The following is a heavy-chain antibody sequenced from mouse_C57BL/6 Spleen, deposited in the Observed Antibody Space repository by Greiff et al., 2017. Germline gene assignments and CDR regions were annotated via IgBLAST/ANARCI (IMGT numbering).Heavy chain of an antibody. CDR2: IYPGDGDT. J-gene: IGHJ2*01. CDR3: ARSHGNYYYFDY. V-gene: IGHV1-82*01. Sequence: QVQLQQSGPELVKPGASVKISCKASGYAFSSSWMNWVKQRPGKGLEWIGRIYPGDGDTNYNGKFKGKATLTADKSSSTAYMQLSSLTSEDSAVYFCARSHGNYYYFDYWGQGTTLTVSS. D-gene: IGHD2-1*01. CDR1: GYAFSSSW.